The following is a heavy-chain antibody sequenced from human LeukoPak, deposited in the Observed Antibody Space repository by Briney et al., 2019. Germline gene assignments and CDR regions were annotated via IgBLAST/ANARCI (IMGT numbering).Heavy chain of an antibody. Sequence: SETLSPTCTVSGVSLSSYYWSWIRQPPGKGLEWIGYIYYSGSTNYNPSLKSRVTISVDTSKNQFSLKLSSVTAADTAVYYCARDRGWLQYYFDYWGQGTLVTVSS. CDR1: GVSLSSYY. J-gene: IGHJ4*02. V-gene: IGHV4-59*01. CDR3: ARDRGWLQYYFDY. CDR2: IYYSGST. D-gene: IGHD5-24*01.